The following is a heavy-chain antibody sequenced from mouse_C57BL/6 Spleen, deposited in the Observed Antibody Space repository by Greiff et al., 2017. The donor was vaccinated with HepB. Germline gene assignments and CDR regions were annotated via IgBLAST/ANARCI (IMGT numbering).Heavy chain of an antibody. J-gene: IGHJ2*01. D-gene: IGHD1-1*01. V-gene: IGHV1-80*01. CDR2: IYPGDGDT. CDR1: GYAFSSYW. Sequence: LVESGAELVKPGASVKISCKASGYAFSSYWMNWVKQRPGKGLEWIGQIYPGDGDTNYNGKFKGKATLTADKSSSTAYMQLSSLTSEDSAVYFCARRITTVVAYYFDYWGQGTTLTVSS. CDR3: ARRITTVVAYYFDY.